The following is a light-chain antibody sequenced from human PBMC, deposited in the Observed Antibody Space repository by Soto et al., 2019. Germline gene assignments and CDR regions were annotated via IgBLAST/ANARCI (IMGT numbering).Light chain of an antibody. Sequence: DIKMTQSPSTLSASVGDRVTITCRASQSITSWLAWYQQKPGTAPNLLINMASTLANGVPSRFSGSESGREFTLTISSLQPDDFATYYCQQSNSYTWTFGKRTKVEVK. V-gene: IGKV1-5*03. CDR3: QQSNSYTWT. J-gene: IGKJ1*01. CDR2: MAS. CDR1: QSITSW.